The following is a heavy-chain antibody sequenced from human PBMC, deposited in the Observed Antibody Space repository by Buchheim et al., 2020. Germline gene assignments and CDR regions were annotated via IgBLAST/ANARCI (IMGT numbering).Heavy chain of an antibody. D-gene: IGHD5-12*01. CDR1: GFTFSDFY. CDR2: INQDGGER. Sequence: EVQVVDSGGDLVQPGGSLRLSCAASGFTFSDFYMSWFRQAPGKGLEWVANINQDGGERKFVDSVKGRFAISRDNARRAIYLEMNSLRVEDTAIYYCARGGYNGYASYWGQGTL. V-gene: IGHV3-7*04. J-gene: IGHJ4*02. CDR3: ARGGYNGYASY.